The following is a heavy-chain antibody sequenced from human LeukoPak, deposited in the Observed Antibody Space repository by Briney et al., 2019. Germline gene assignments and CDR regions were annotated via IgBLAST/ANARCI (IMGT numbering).Heavy chain of an antibody. V-gene: IGHV4-59*12. CDR2: IYYSGST. CDR3: ARGKYSSSWYMSRDYYYGMDV. Sequence: SETLSLTCTVSGGSISSYYWSWIRQPPGKGLEWIGYIYYSGSTNYNPSLKSRVTISVDTSKNQFSLKLSSVTAADTAVYYCARGKYSSSWYMSRDYYYGMDVWGQGTTATVSS. D-gene: IGHD6-13*01. J-gene: IGHJ6*02. CDR1: GGSISSYY.